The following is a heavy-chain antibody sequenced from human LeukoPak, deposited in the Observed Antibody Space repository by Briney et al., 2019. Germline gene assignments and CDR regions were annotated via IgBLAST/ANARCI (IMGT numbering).Heavy chain of an antibody. Sequence: GGSLRLSCASSGFTFSSYWMSWVRQAPGKGLEWVATIKQDGSEIHYVDSVKGRFFISRDNAKNSLYLQMNSLRAEDTAVYYCARVPDYDSSAPWGQGTLVTVSS. D-gene: IGHD3-22*01. V-gene: IGHV3-7*01. CDR3: ARVPDYDSSAP. CDR2: IKQDGSEI. J-gene: IGHJ4*02. CDR1: GFTFSSYW.